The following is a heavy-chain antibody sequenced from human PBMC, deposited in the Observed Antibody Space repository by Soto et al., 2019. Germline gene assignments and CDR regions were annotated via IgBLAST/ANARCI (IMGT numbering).Heavy chain of an antibody. D-gene: IGHD5-12*01. CDR3: ARDQFGVATIDHYYYGMDV. CDR1: GFTFSSYA. Sequence: QTGGSLRLSCAASGFTFSSYAMHWVRQAPGKGLEWVAVISYDGSNKYYADSVKGRFTISRDNSKNTLYLQMNSLRAEDTAVYYCARDQFGVATIDHYYYGMDVWGQGTTVTVSS. J-gene: IGHJ6*02. V-gene: IGHV3-30-3*01. CDR2: ISYDGSNK.